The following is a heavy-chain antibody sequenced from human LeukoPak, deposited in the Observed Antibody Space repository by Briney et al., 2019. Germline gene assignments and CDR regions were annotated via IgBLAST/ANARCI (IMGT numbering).Heavy chain of an antibody. V-gene: IGHV4-39*07. J-gene: IGHJ4*02. D-gene: IGHD5-18*01. Sequence: SETLPLTCTVSGGSISSSSYYWGWIRQPPGKGLEWIGSIYYSGSTYYNPSLKSRVTISVDTSKNQFSLKLSSVTAADTAVYYCARADSTVDYWGQGTLVTVSS. CDR1: GGSISSSSYY. CDR2: IYYSGST. CDR3: ARADSTVDY.